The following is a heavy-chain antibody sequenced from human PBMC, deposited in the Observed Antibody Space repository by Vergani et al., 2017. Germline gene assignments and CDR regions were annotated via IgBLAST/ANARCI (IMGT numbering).Heavy chain of an antibody. CDR2: VSTGTKSQ. J-gene: IGHJ3*01. CDR3: AREYSSTSGRAFDF. Sequence: QLVESGGGWVQPGGSLRLSCVVSGFDFSSYIMNWVRQAPGKGLEWVSFVSTGTKSQSYAESVKGRFTISRDSAKNSLYLQMDNLGAEDTAVYYCAREYSSTSGRAFDFWGQGTKVTVSS. D-gene: IGHD2-2*01. CDR1: GFDFSSYI. V-gene: IGHV3-48*01.